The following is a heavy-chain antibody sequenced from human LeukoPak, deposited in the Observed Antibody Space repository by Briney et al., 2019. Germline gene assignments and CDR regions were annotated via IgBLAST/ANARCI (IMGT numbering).Heavy chain of an antibody. Sequence: GRSLRLSCAASGFTFSSYGMHWAPKAPARGLGWVAVIWYDGSNKYYADSVKGRFTISRDNSKNTLYLQMNSLRAEDTAVYYCAKGGGNPYYYYYYMDVWGKGTTVTVSS. J-gene: IGHJ6*03. CDR1: GFTFSSYG. CDR3: AKGGGNPYYYYYYMDV. CDR2: IWYDGSNK. V-gene: IGHV3-33*06. D-gene: IGHD2-15*01.